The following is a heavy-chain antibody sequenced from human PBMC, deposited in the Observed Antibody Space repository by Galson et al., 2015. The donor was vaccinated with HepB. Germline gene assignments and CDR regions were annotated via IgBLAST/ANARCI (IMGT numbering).Heavy chain of an antibody. CDR3: ARGGTGSDY. CDR1: GYTFTSYV. V-gene: IGHV1-18*04. J-gene: IGHJ4*02. Sequence: SVKVSCKASGYTFTSYVISWVRQAPGQGLEWLGRISGYNGHTNYAQNLQHKVTMTTDTSTSTAYLELRRLKSDDTAIYYCARGGTGSDYWGQGTLVTVSS. CDR2: ISGYNGHT. D-gene: IGHD6-19*01.